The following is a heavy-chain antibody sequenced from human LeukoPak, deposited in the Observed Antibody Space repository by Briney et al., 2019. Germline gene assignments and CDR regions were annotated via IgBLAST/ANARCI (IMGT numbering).Heavy chain of an antibody. CDR1: GFTFSGSA. J-gene: IGHJ4*02. CDR3: TIHGGTAPLDY. D-gene: IGHD1/OR15-1a*01. V-gene: IGHV3-73*01. CDR2: IRSKANSYAT. Sequence: GGSLRLSCAASGFTFSGSAMHWVRQASGKGLEWVGRIRSKANSYATAYAASVRGRFTSASDDSKKTPHMQMNSLETEDAAVYYSTIHGGTAPLDYWGQGTLVTVSS.